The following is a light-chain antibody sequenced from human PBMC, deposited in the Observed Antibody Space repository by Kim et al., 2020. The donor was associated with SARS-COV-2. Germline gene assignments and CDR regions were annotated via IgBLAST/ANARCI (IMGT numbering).Light chain of an antibody. Sequence: EIVMTQSPATLSVSPGERATLSCRASQSVSSNLAWYQQKPGQAPRLLIYGASTRATGIPARFSGSGSGTEFTLTISSLQSEDFAVYYCHQYNNWPLMYTFGQGTKLEI. V-gene: IGKV3-15*01. CDR2: GAS. CDR1: QSVSSN. J-gene: IGKJ2*01. CDR3: HQYNNWPLMYT.